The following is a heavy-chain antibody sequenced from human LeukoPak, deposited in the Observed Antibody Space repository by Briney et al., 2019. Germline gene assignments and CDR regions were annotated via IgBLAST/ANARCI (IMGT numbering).Heavy chain of an antibody. CDR3: ASPGYSSSWYGGY. CDR2: IYPGDPDT. V-gene: IGHV5-51*01. D-gene: IGHD6-13*01. Sequence: GESLKISCKGSGYSFTSYWIGWVRQMPGNGLEWMGVIYPGDPDTRLRPPFQGQVTISADKSISTAYLQWSSLKASDTAMYYCASPGYSSSWYGGYWGQGTLVTVSS. J-gene: IGHJ4*02. CDR1: GYSFTSYW.